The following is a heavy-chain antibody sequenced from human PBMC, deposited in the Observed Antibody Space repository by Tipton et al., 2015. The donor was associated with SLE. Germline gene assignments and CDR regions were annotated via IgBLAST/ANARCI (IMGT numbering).Heavy chain of an antibody. CDR1: GFTFSARA. Sequence: SLRLSCVSSGFTFSARAMNWVRQAPGKGLEWVSIIYVGGATHYADSVKGRFTISRDNTKNSLYLQMNSLRADDTAVYYCTRARDFWDVWGQGTTVTVSS. CDR2: IYVGGAT. CDR3: TRARDFWDV. V-gene: IGHV3-69-1*01. J-gene: IGHJ6*02. D-gene: IGHD3-3*01.